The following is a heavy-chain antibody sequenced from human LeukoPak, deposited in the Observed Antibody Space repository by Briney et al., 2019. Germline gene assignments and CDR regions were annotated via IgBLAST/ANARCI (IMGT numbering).Heavy chain of an antibody. D-gene: IGHD3-3*01. CDR3: ARWYDFWSGPYYFDY. Sequence: SETLSLTCTVSGGSISGSYWSWIRQPPGKGLEWIAYMYNSGSTNYNPSLKSRVTISIDTSKNQFSLKLSSVTAADTAVYYCARWYDFWSGPYYFDYWGQGTLVTVSS. J-gene: IGHJ4*02. CDR2: MYNSGST. V-gene: IGHV4-59*12. CDR1: GGSISGSY.